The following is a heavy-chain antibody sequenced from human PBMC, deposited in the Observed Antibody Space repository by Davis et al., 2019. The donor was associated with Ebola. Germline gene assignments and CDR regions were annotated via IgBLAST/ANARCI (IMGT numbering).Heavy chain of an antibody. Sequence: ASVKVSCKASGYTFTSYGISWVRQAPGQGLEWMGWISSYNGNTNYAQKLQGRVTMTTDTSTSTAYMELSSLRSEDTAVYYCASGDRDGYNYWYFDLWGRGTLVTVSS. CDR3: ASGDRDGYNYWYFDL. V-gene: IGHV1-18*01. J-gene: IGHJ2*01. D-gene: IGHD5-24*01. CDR1: GYTFTSYG. CDR2: ISSYNGNT.